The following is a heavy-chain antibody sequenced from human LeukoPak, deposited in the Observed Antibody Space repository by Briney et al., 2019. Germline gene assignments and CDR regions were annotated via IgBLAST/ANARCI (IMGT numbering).Heavy chain of an antibody. D-gene: IGHD5/OR15-5a*01. CDR2: IKEDGTET. CDR3: AREGRSLHTF. V-gene: IGHV3-7*03. Sequence: GGSLRLSCAASGFTFSSYAMSWVRQAPGKGLEWVANIKEDGTETYYMDSVKGRFTISRDNAKNSLYLQMNSLRVEDTAVYYCAREGRSLHTFWGQGTLVTVSS. J-gene: IGHJ4*02. CDR1: GFTFSSYA.